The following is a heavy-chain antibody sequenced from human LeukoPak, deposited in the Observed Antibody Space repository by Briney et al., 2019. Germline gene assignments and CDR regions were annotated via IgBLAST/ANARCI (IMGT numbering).Heavy chain of an antibody. J-gene: IGHJ3*02. CDR1: GFTFDDYA. CDR2: ISWNSGSI. D-gene: IGHD2-21*02. V-gene: IGHV3-9*01. Sequence: GGSLRLSCAASGFTFDDYAMHWVRQAPGKGLEWVSGISWNSGSIGYADSVKGRFTISRDNAKNSLYLQMNSLRAEDTALYYRAKVNCGGDCYSGVVAFDIWGQGTMVTVSS. CDR3: AKVNCGGDCYSGVVAFDI.